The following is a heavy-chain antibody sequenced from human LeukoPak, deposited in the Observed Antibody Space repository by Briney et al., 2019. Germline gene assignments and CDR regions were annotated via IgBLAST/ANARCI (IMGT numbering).Heavy chain of an antibody. Sequence: GGSLRLSCAAAGFTFSSYGMHWVRPAPGKGLEWEAVIWYDGSNKYYADSVKGRFTISRDNSKNTLYLQMYSLRAEDTAVYYCAREGLYYYMDVWGKGTTVTVSS. CDR1: GFTFSSYG. V-gene: IGHV3-33*01. CDR2: IWYDGSNK. CDR3: AREGLYYYMDV. J-gene: IGHJ6*03.